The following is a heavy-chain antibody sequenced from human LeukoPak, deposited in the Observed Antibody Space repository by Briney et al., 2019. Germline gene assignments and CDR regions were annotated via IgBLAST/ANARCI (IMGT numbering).Heavy chain of an antibody. J-gene: IGHJ5*02. D-gene: IGHD1-26*01. Sequence: SETLSLTCTVSGGSISSDYWSWIRQPPGKGLEWIGYIYNTWTTNYNPSLKSRVTISVDMPKNQFSLKLTSVTAADTVVYYCARSGTWPNWFDPWGQGTLVTVSS. CDR2: IYNTWTT. CDR3: ARSGTWPNWFDP. V-gene: IGHV4-4*09. CDR1: GGSISSDY.